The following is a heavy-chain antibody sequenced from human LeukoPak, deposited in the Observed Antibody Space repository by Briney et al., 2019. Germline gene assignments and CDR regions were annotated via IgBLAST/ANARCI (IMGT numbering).Heavy chain of an antibody. CDR2: INPHSGGT. CDR3: ARGYHGDYYFDY. V-gene: IGHV1-2*02. J-gene: IGHJ4*02. Sequence: ASVKVSCKASGYTFTGYYMHWVRQAPGQGLEWMGWINPHSGGTNYAQNFQGRVTVTRDTSISTAYMELSSLRSDDTAVYYCARGYHGDYYFDYWGQGTLVTVSS. CDR1: GYTFTGYY. D-gene: IGHD4-17*01.